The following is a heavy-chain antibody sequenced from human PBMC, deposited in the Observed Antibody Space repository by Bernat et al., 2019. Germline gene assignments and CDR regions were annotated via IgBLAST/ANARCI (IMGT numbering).Heavy chain of an antibody. CDR1: GFTFSSYC. D-gene: IGHD1-26*01. V-gene: IGHV3-33*01. CDR2: IWYDGSNK. Sequence: QVQLVESGGGVVQPGRSLRLSCAASGFTFSSYCMHWVRQAPGKGLEWVAVIWYDGSNKYYADSVKGRFTISRDNSKNTLYLQMNSLRAEDTAVYYCARDPLYSYYYYYYMDVWGKGTTVTVSS. CDR3: ARDPLYSYYYYYYMDV. J-gene: IGHJ6*03.